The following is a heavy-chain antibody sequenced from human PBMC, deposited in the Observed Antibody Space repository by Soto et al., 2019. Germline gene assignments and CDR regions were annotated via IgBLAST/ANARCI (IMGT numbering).Heavy chain of an antibody. J-gene: IGHJ6*02. CDR1: GHTFTSYG. D-gene: IGHD1-26*01. CDR3: ARVGGSYSYYYYGMDV. CDR2: ISAYNGNT. Sequence: ASVKVSCKASGHTFTSYGISWVRQAPGQGLEWMGWISAYNGNTNYAQKLQGRVTMTTDTSTSTAYMELRSLRSDDTAVYYCARVGGSYSYYYYGMDVWGQGTTVTVSS. V-gene: IGHV1-18*04.